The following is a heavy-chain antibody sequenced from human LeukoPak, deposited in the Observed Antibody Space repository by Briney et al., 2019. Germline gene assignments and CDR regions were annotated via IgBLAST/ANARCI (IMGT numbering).Heavy chain of an antibody. J-gene: IGHJ4*02. D-gene: IGHD6-13*01. CDR3: ARDAFRSSSLSVFDY. Sequence: KPGGSLRLSCAASGFTFSSYSMNWVRQSPGKGLEWVSSISSSSSYIYYADSVKGRFTISRDNAKNSLYLQMNSLRAEDTAVYYCARDAFRSSSLSVFDYWGQGTLVTLSS. CDR2: ISSSSSYI. CDR1: GFTFSSYS. V-gene: IGHV3-21*01.